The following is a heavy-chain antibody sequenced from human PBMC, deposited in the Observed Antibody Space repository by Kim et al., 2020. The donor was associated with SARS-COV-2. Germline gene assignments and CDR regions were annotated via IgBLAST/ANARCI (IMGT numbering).Heavy chain of an antibody. CDR3: ARGRPYYDSSGYYYGMDV. D-gene: IGHD3-22*01. Sequence: KSRVTMAVDTSKKQFSLKLSSVTAADTAVYYCARGRPYYDSSGYYYGMDVWGQGTTVTVSS. V-gene: IGHV4-34*01. J-gene: IGHJ6*02.